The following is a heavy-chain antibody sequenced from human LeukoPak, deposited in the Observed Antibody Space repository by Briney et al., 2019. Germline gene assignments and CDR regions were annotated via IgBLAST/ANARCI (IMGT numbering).Heavy chain of an antibody. Sequence: GGSLRLSCAASGFTFSSYAMHWVRQAPGKGLEWVAVISYDGSNKYYADSVKGRFTISRDNSKNTLYLQMNSLRAEDTAVYYCARAYYYDSSGFDAGAYWGQGTLVTVSS. CDR3: ARAYYYDSSGFDAGAY. CDR1: GFTFSSYA. V-gene: IGHV3-30-3*01. CDR2: ISYDGSNK. D-gene: IGHD3-22*01. J-gene: IGHJ4*02.